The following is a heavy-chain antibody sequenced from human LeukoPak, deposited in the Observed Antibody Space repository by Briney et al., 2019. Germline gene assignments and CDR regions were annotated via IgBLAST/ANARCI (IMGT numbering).Heavy chain of an antibody. J-gene: IGHJ3*02. CDR1: GGSISSGDYY. V-gene: IGHV4-30-4*01. Sequence: SQTLSLTCTVSGGSISSGDYYWSWIRQPPGKGLEWIGYIYYSGNTYYNPSLKSRVTISVDTSKNQFSLKPTSVTAADTAMYYCATYSSDWYPDAFDIWGQGTMVTVSS. D-gene: IGHD6-19*01. CDR3: ATYSSDWYPDAFDI. CDR2: IYYSGNT.